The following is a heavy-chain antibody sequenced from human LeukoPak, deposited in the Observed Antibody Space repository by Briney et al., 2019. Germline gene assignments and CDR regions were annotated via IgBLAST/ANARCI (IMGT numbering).Heavy chain of an antibody. CDR1: GGTFSSYA. D-gene: IGHD3-10*01. CDR2: IIPIFGTA. J-gene: IGHJ4*02. CDR3: ARLPTMVRGVTDDY. V-gene: IGHV1-69*13. Sequence: GASVKVSCKASGGTFSSYAISWVRQAPGQGLEWMGGIIPIFGTANSAQKFQGRGTITANESTSTAYMELSSLSSEDTAVYYCARLPTMVRGVTDDYWGQGTLVTVSS.